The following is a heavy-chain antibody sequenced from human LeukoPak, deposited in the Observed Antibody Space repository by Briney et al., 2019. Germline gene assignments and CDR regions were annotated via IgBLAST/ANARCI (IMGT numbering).Heavy chain of an antibody. V-gene: IGHV4-39*01. D-gene: IGHD3-9*01. CDR2: IYYSGST. CDR3: ARLPYDILTGYYTCFDY. Sequence: SETLSLTCTVSGGSISSSSYYWGWIRQPPGKGLEWIGSIYYSGSTYYNPSLKSRVTISVGTSKNQFSLKLSSVTAADTAVYYCARLPYDILTGYYTCFDYWGQGTLVTVSS. CDR1: GGSISSSSYY. J-gene: IGHJ4*02.